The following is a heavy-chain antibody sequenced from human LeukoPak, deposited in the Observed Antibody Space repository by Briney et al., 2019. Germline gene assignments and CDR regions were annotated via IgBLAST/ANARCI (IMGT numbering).Heavy chain of an antibody. V-gene: IGHV3-30*04. J-gene: IGHJ3*02. D-gene: IGHD6-13*01. Sequence: GGSLRLSCAASGFTFSSYAMHWVRQAPGKGLEWVAVISYDGSNKYYADSVKGRFTISRDNSQSTLYLHMNSLSTEDTALYYCARAIRAPGTPENAFDIWGQGTMVTVSS. CDR1: GFTFSSYA. CDR3: ARAIRAPGTPENAFDI. CDR2: ISYDGSNK.